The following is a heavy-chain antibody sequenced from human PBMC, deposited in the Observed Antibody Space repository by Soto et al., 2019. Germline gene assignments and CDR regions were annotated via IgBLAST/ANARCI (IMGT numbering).Heavy chain of an antibody. J-gene: IGHJ5*02. CDR2: ISYDGSIK. Sequence: QVQLVESGGGVVQPGRSLGLSCAASGFTFSNYAMYWVRQAPGKGLEWVAVISYDGSIKYYADSVKGRFTISRDNSKNTLYLQMNSLGAEDTAVYYCASEQSWGQGTLVTVSS. CDR3: ASEQS. V-gene: IGHV3-30-3*01. D-gene: IGHD6-19*01. CDR1: GFTFSNYA.